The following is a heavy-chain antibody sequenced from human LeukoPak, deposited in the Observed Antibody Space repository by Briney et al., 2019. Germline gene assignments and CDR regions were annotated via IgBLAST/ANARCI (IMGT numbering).Heavy chain of an antibody. CDR2: INHSGST. CDR3: ARGLDYGGNY. J-gene: IGHJ4*02. CDR1: GGSFSGYY. V-gene: IGHV4-34*01. D-gene: IGHD4-23*01. Sequence: PSETLSLTCAVYGGSFSGYYWSWIRQPPGKGLEWIGEINHSGSTNHNPSLKSRVTISVDTSKNQFSLKLSSVTAADTAVYYCARGLDYGGNYWGQGTLVTVSS.